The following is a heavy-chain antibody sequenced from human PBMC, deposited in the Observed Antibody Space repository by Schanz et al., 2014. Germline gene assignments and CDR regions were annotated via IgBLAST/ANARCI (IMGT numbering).Heavy chain of an antibody. J-gene: IGHJ6*02. CDR2: IRSGSSYA. D-gene: IGHD3-10*01. Sequence: VQLVESGGGVVQFGRSLRLSCTASGFTFRDYYMSWIRQAPGKGLEWVSDIRSGSSYANYADSVKGRFTISRADAKNSLYLQMNSLRAEDTAVYYCARDFDDRRCYGSWYCLEDCMDVSGQGTTVTVSS. CDR3: ARDFDDRRCYGSWYCLEDCMDV. V-gene: IGHV3-11*05. CDR1: GFTFRDYY.